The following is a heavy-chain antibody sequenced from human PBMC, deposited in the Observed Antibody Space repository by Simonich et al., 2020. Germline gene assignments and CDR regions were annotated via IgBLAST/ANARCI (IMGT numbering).Heavy chain of an antibody. CDR2: ISSSSSYI. D-gene: IGHD1-1*01. CDR1: GFTFRSYS. J-gene: IGHJ4*02. Sequence: EVQLVEPGGGLVKPGGSLRLSCAASGFTFRSYSMNWVRQAPGKVLEWVSSISSSSSYIYYADSVKGRFTISRDNAKNSLYLQMNSLRAEDTAVYYCARANERDYWGQGTLVTVSS. V-gene: IGHV3-21*01. CDR3: ARANERDY.